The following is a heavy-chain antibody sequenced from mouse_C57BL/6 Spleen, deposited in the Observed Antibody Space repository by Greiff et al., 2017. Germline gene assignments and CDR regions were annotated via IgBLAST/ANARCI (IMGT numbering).Heavy chain of an antibody. Sequence: VQGVESGAELVRPGASVTLSCKASGYTFTDYEMHWVKQTPVHGLEWIGAIDPETGGTAYNQKFKGKAILTADKSSSTAYMELRSLTSEDSAVYYCTRWNYYSSRYFDYWGQGTTLTVSS. J-gene: IGHJ2*01. CDR3: TRWNYYSSRYFDY. CDR1: GYTFTDYE. D-gene: IGHD2-5*01. CDR2: IDPETGGT. V-gene: IGHV1-15*01.